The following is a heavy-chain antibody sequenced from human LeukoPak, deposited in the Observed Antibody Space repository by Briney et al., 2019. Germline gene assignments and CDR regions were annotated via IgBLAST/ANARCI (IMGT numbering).Heavy chain of an antibody. CDR1: GYTFTIYG. CDR2: INPNSGGT. D-gene: IGHD6-13*01. CDR3: ARVGSSCPFDY. Sequence: EASVTVSFTASGYTFTIYGISWVRQAPGQGLEWMGWINPNSGGTNYAQKFQGRVTMTRDTSISTAYMELSRLRSDDTAVYYCARVGSSCPFDYWGQGTLVTVSS. J-gene: IGHJ4*02. V-gene: IGHV1-2*02.